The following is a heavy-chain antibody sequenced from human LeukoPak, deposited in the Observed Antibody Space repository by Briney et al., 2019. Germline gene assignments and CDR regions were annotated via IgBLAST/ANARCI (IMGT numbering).Heavy chain of an antibody. Sequence: GGSLRLSCAASGFTVSSNYMSWVRQAPGKGLEWVSVIYSGGSTYYADSVKGRFTISRDNSKNTLYLQMNSLRAEDTAVYYCARGAWFGELLPPDYWGQGTLVTVSS. CDR3: ARGAWFGELLPPDY. D-gene: IGHD3-10*01. J-gene: IGHJ4*02. CDR2: IYSGGST. CDR1: GFTVSSNY. V-gene: IGHV3-66*01.